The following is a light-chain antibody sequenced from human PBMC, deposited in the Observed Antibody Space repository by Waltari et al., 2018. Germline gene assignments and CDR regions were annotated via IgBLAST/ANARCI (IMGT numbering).Light chain of an antibody. CDR1: QSLVHSDGATH. CDR3: MQGTHWPYT. CDR2: RFS. J-gene: IGKJ2*01. V-gene: IGKV2-30*02. Sequence: DVVMTQSPLSLPVTLGQPASISCRSSQSLVHSDGATHFTWFQQRPGQSPRRLIYRFSNRDSGVPDRFSGSGSGTDFTLKISRVEAEDVGVYYCMQGTHWPYTFGQGTKLEIK.